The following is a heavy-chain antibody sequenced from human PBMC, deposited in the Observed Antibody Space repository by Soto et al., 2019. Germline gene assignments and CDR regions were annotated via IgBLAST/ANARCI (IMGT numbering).Heavy chain of an antibody. D-gene: IGHD3-9*01. V-gene: IGHV3-23*01. CDR3: AGRLPILTGYTY. CDR2: ISGSGGST. J-gene: IGHJ4*02. Sequence: GGSLRLSCASSGFTFSSYAMSLVRQAPGKGLEWVSAISGSGGSTYYADSVKGRFTISRDNSKNTLYLQMNSLRAEDTAVYYCAGRLPILTGYTYWGQGTLVTVSS. CDR1: GFTFSSYA.